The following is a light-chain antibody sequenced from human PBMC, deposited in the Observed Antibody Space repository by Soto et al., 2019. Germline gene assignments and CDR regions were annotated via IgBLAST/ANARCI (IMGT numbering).Light chain of an antibody. CDR3: QQYGDWPLT. CDR1: QSVGSN. V-gene: IGKV3-15*01. Sequence: EIVLTQSPATLSVSPGERATLSCRASQSVGSNFAGYQQKPGQAPRLLIFASSTRATGVPARFSGSGSGTEFTLTISSLQSEDFAVYYCQQYGDWPLTFGGGAKVEI. J-gene: IGKJ4*01. CDR2: ASS.